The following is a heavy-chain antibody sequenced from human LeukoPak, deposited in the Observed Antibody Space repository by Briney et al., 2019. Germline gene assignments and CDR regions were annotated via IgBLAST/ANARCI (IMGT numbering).Heavy chain of an antibody. CDR3: ARGFWWELFRSHDAFDI. CDR1: GFTVSSNY. J-gene: IGHJ3*02. D-gene: IGHD1-26*01. CDR2: INWNGGST. Sequence: TGGSLRLSCAASGFTVSSNYMRWVRQAPGKGLEWVSGINWNGGSTDYADSVKGRFTISRDNAKNSLYLQMNSLRAEDTALYYCARGFWWELFRSHDAFDIWGQGTMVTVSS. V-gene: IGHV3-20*04.